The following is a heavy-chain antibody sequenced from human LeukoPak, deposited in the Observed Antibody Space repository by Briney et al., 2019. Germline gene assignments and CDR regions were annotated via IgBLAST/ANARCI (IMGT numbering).Heavy chain of an antibody. V-gene: IGHV3-23*01. CDR2: ISGSGDRT. CDR1: GFTFSSCA. CDR3: ASSSTSEDHDY. J-gene: IGHJ4*02. D-gene: IGHD2-2*01. Sequence: GGSLRLSCAASGFTFSSCAMSWVRQAPGKGLEWVSAISGSGDRTHYADSVQGRFTISRDNSKNTLYLQMNSLRAEDTAVYYCASSSTSEDHDYWGQGTLVTVSS.